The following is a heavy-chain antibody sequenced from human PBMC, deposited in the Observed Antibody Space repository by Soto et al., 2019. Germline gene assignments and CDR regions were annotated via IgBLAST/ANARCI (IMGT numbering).Heavy chain of an antibody. J-gene: IGHJ4*02. V-gene: IGHV1-69*13. CDR1: GGTFSSYA. Sequence: SVKVSCKASGGTFSSYAISWVRQAPGQGLEWMGGIIPIFGTANYAQKFQGRVTITADESTSTAYMELSSLRSEDTAVYYCAETGYSSGWLDDWCQGTLVTVSS. CDR3: AETGYSSGWLDD. CDR2: IIPIFGTA. D-gene: IGHD6-19*01.